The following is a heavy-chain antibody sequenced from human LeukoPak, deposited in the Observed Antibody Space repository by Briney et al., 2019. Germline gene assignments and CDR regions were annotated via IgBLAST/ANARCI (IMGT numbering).Heavy chain of an antibody. CDR1: GYTFTSYY. J-gene: IGHJ6*03. CDR2: INPSGGST. Sequence: ASVKVSCKASGYTFTSYYMHWVRQAPGQGLEWMGIINPSGGSTSYAQKFQGRVTMTRDTSTSTVYMELSSLRSEDTAVYYCARDDRSASYYYYMDVWGKGTTVTVSS. CDR3: ARDDRSASYYYYMDV. V-gene: IGHV1-46*01.